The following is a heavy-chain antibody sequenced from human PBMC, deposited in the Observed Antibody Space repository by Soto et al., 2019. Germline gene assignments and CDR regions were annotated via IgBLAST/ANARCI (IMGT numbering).Heavy chain of an antibody. D-gene: IGHD6-13*01. V-gene: IGHV6-1*01. Sequence: SQTLSLTCAISGDSVSSNSAAWNWIRQSPSRGLEWLGRTYYRSKWYNDYAVSVKSRITINPDTSKNQFSLQLNSVTPEDTAVYYCARGNSIAAAGQYYFDYWGQGTLVTFSS. J-gene: IGHJ4*02. CDR1: GDSVSSNSAA. CDR2: TYYRSKWYN. CDR3: ARGNSIAAAGQYYFDY.